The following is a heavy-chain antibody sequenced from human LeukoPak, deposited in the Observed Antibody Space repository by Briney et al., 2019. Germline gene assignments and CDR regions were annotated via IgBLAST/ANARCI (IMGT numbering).Heavy chain of an antibody. Sequence: PGGSLRLSCAASGFTVSNNYMSWVRQAPGKGLEWVSVIYSGGSTYYADSAKGRFTISRDNSKNTLYLQMNSLRAEDMAVYYCARATTTVTKPPGYWGQGTLVTVSS. D-gene: IGHD4-17*01. J-gene: IGHJ4*02. CDR2: IYSGGST. CDR1: GFTVSNNY. V-gene: IGHV3-53*05. CDR3: ARATTTVTKPPGY.